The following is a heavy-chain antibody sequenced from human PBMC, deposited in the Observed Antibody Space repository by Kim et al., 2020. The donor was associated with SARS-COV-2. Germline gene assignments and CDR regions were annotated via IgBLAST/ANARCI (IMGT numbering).Heavy chain of an antibody. D-gene: IGHD6-6*01. V-gene: IGHV4-34*01. CDR3: ARGSSIAARWFDP. Sequence: YNPSLKSRVTISVDTSKNQFSLKLSSVTAADTAVYYCARGSSIAARWFDPWGQGTLVTVSS. J-gene: IGHJ5*02.